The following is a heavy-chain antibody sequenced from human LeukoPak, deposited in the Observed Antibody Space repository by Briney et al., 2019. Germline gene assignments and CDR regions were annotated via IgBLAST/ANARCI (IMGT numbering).Heavy chain of an antibody. V-gene: IGHV1-46*01. J-gene: IGHJ4*02. D-gene: IGHD6-6*01. Sequence: ASVNVSCKASGYTFTSYYMHWVRQAPGQGLEWMGIINPSGDSTSYAQKFQGRVTMARDTSTSTVYMELSSLRSEDTAVYYCARGIAARPLGFDYWGQGTLVTVSS. CDR1: GYTFTSYY. CDR2: INPSGDST. CDR3: ARGIAARPLGFDY.